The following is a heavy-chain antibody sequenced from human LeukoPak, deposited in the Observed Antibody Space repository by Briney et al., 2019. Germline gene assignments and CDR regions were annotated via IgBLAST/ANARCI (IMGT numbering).Heavy chain of an antibody. CDR3: ARGVYCSSTSCYGGWFDP. J-gene: IGHJ5*02. D-gene: IGHD2-2*01. Sequence: GGSLRLSCAASGFTFSSYAMSWVRRAPGKGLEWVSAISGSGGSTYYADSVKGRFTISRDNAKNTLYLQMNSLRAEDTAVYYCARGVYCSSTSCYGGWFDPWGQGTLVTVSS. CDR2: ISGSGGST. CDR1: GFTFSSYA. V-gene: IGHV3-23*01.